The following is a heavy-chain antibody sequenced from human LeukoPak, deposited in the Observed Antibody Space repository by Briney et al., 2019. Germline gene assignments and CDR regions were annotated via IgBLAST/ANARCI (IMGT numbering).Heavy chain of an antibody. CDR2: INPNSGGT. CDR1: GYTFTGYF. CDR3: ARGRVATISYYYYYMDV. V-gene: IGHV1-2*02. J-gene: IGHJ6*03. Sequence: GASVKVSCKASGYTFTGYFMHWVRQAPGQGLEWMGWINPNSGGTNYAQKFQGRVTMTRDTSISTAYMELSRLRSDDTAVYYCARGRVATISYYYYYMDVWGKGTTVTVSS. D-gene: IGHD5-12*01.